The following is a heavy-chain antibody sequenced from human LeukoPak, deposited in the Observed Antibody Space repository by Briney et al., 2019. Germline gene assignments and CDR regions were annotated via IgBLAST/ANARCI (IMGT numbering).Heavy chain of an antibody. D-gene: IGHD2-15*01. Sequence: PSETLSLTCAVYGGSFSGYYWSWIRQPPGKGLEWIGEINHSGSTNYNPSLKSRVTISVDTSKNQFSLKLSSVTAADTAVYYCARECWGDCSGGSCYPLAAKYFQHWGQGTLVTVSS. CDR1: GGSFSGYY. V-gene: IGHV4-34*01. CDR2: INHSGST. J-gene: IGHJ1*01. CDR3: ARECWGDCSGGSCYPLAAKYFQH.